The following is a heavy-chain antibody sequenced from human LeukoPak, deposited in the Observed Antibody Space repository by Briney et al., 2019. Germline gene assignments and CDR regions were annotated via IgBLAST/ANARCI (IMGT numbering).Heavy chain of an antibody. CDR2: IYYSGTT. J-gene: IGHJ6*03. V-gene: IGHV4-39*01. D-gene: IGHD1-1*01. CDR3: VARNGDYSYMDV. CDR1: GESFSGYY. Sequence: PSETLSLTCAVYGESFSGYYWDWIRQPPGKGLEWIGSIYYSGTTYYNPSLKSRVTISVDASKNQFSLKLSSVTAADTAVYYCVARNGDYSYMDVWGKGTTVTVSS.